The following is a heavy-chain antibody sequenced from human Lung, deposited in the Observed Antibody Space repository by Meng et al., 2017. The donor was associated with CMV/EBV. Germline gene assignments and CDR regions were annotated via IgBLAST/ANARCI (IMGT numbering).Heavy chain of an antibody. CDR1: GYTFTSYG. J-gene: IGHJ4*01. V-gene: IGHV1-18*01. D-gene: IGHD3-22*01. CDR3: ARVSGHLITMILYYFDS. Sequence: ASVXVSXKASGYTFTSYGISWVRQAPGQGLEWMGWISTYNDNTSYAQKLQDRVTMTTDTSTSTAYMELRSLRSDDTAVYYCARVSGHLITMILYYFDSWGQGTLVTVSS. CDR2: ISTYNDNT.